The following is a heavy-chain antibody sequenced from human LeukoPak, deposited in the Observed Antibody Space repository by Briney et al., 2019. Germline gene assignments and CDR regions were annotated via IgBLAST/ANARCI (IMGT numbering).Heavy chain of an antibody. Sequence: GGSLRLSCAASGFTFSSYEMNRVRQAPGKGLEWVSYIGYSASTIYYADSVKGRFTISRDNAKNSLYLQMNSLRGDDTALYYCARGSGGDYWGQGTLVTVSS. CDR1: GFTFSSYE. CDR2: IGYSASTI. V-gene: IGHV3-48*03. CDR3: ARGSGGDY. J-gene: IGHJ4*02.